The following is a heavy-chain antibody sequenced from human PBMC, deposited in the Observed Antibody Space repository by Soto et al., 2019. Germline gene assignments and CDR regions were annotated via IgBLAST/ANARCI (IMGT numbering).Heavy chain of an antibody. J-gene: IGHJ6*03. Sequence: EVQLEESGGDLVQPGGSLRLSCTASEFAFSAYSMNWVRQVPGKGLEWVSYVSSSGGNVYYADSVRGRFTISRDNAKDSLYLQMNNLRVEDTAVYYCVRPAVRGADTYYSYMDVWGKGTTVTVSS. D-gene: IGHD3-10*02. V-gene: IGHV3-48*04. CDR2: VSSSGGNV. CDR3: VRPAVRGADTYYSYMDV. CDR1: EFAFSAYS.